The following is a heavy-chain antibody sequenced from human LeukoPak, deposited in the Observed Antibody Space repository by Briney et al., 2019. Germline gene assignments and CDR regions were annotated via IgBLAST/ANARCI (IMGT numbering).Heavy chain of an antibody. V-gene: IGHV3-33*01. CDR3: ARDGYRDRYFDY. D-gene: IGHD5-24*01. J-gene: IGHJ4*02. CDR1: G. Sequence: PGGSLRLSCAASGMHWVRQAPGKGLEWVAAIRSVKGRFTISRDNSKNSLYLQMNSLRAEDTAVYYCARDGYRDRYFDYWGQGTLVTVSS. CDR2: IRS.